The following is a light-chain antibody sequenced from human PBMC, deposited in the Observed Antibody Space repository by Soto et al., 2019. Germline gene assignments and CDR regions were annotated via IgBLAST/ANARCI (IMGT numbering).Light chain of an antibody. V-gene: IGLV1-51*01. CDR3: GTWDDSLVSYV. CDR1: STNIGGNY. J-gene: IGLJ1*01. Sequence: QSVLTQPPSVSAAPGQRVTISCSGSSTNIGGNYVSCYQHLPATAPKLVVYDNARRHSDLPGGFFGSKSGTWATLVITALQPGDEADYYCGTWDDSLVSYVFGTGTKVTVL. CDR2: DNA.